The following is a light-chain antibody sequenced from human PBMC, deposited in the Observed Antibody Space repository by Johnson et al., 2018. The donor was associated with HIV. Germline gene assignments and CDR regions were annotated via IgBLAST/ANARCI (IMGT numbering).Light chain of an antibody. CDR2: EDY. Sequence: QFVLTQPPSVSAAPGQRVNISCSGHSSNIENYFVSWYQQLPGAAPRLLIYEDYKRPSGIPHRFSGSKSGESAPLGLTGLQTGDEADYYFGGWDAIRSPHYVFGTGTTITVL. CDR3: GGWDAIRSPHYV. J-gene: IGLJ1*01. V-gene: IGLV1-51*02. CDR1: SSNIENYF.